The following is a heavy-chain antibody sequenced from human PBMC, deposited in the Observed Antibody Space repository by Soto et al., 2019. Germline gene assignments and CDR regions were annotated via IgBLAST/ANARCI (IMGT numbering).Heavy chain of an antibody. CDR2: IRSKAYGGTT. J-gene: IGHJ4*02. V-gene: IGHV3-49*04. Sequence: GGSLRLSCTASGFTFGDYAMSWVRQAPGKGLEWVGFIRSKAYGGTTEYAASVKGRFTISRDDSKSIAYLQMNSLKTEDTAVYYCTRDLRSSGEFDYWGQGTLVTVSS. CDR1: GFTFGDYA. CDR3: TRDLRSSGEFDY. D-gene: IGHD6-19*01.